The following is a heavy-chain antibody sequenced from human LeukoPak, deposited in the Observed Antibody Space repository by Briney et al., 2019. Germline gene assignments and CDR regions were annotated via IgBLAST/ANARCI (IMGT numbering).Heavy chain of an antibody. CDR2: SIPIFGTA. CDR1: VGTFSSYA. J-gene: IGHJ5*02. Sequence: SVKVSCKASVGTFSSYAISWVRQARGQGLEGMGGSIPIFGTANYAQKFQGRVTITTDESTSTAYMEMSSLRSEDTAVYYCARVGHSSGYTDKWFDPWGQGTLVTVSS. V-gene: IGHV1-69*05. CDR3: ARVGHSSGYTDKWFDP. D-gene: IGHD3-22*01.